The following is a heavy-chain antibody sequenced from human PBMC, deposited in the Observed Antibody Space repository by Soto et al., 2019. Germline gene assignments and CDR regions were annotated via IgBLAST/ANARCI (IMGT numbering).Heavy chain of an antibody. V-gene: IGHV3-7*01. CDR1: GFTFSSYW. CDR3: ARDNRELGIHNQGNAFDI. J-gene: IGHJ3*02. Sequence: GGSLRLSCAASGFTFSSYWMSWVRQAPGKGLEWVANIKQDGIEKYDVDSVKGRFNISRYNAKNSLYLKMNSLRAEDTAVYYCARDNRELGIHNQGNAFDIWGQGTMGTVSS. D-gene: IGHD7-27*01. CDR2: IKQDGIEK.